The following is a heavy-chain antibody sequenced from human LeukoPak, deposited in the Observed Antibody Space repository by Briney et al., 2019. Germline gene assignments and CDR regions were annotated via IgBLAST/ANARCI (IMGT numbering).Heavy chain of an antibody. Sequence: PGGSLRLSCAASGFTFSSYWIHWVRQAPGRGLVWVSRINSDGTRTTNADSVKGRFTISRDNAKNTLYLQMNTLRAEDTAVYYCAREGLGAGQFYFHYWGQGALVTVSS. CDR3: AREGLGAGQFYFHY. CDR1: GFTFSSYW. D-gene: IGHD1-26*01. CDR2: INSDGTRT. V-gene: IGHV3-74*01. J-gene: IGHJ4*02.